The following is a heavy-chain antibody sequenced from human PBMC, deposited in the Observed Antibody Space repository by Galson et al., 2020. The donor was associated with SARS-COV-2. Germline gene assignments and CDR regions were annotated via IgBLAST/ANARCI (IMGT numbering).Heavy chain of an antibody. D-gene: IGHD3-22*01. J-gene: IGHJ3*02. CDR1: GCSISSGSYY. CDR3: ARAPLDYDSSGYYYVSGAFDI. V-gene: IGHV4-61*02. Sequence: SETLSLTCTVSGCSISSGSYYWSWIRQPAGKGLEWIGRIYTSGSTNYTPPLNSRATISVDTSKNQFPLKLSSVTAADTAVYYCARAPLDYDSSGYYYVSGAFDIWGQGTMVTVAS. CDR2: IYTSGST.